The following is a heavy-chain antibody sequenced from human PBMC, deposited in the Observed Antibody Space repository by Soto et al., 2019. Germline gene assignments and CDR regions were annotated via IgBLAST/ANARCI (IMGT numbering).Heavy chain of an antibody. D-gene: IGHD5-12*01. V-gene: IGHV2-70*01. CDR3: ARIRDGYNPPGPYYYGMDV. J-gene: IGHJ6*02. CDR2: IDWDDDK. Sequence: VSGPTLVNATQTLTLTCAFSGFSLSTSGMCVSWIRQPPGKALEWLALIDWDDDKYYSTSLKTRLTISKDTSKNQVVLTMTNMDPVDTATYYCARIRDGYNPPGPYYYGMDVWGQGTTVTVSS. CDR1: GFSLSTSGMC.